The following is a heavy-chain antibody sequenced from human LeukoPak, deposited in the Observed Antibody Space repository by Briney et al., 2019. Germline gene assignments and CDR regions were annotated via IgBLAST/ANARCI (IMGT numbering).Heavy chain of an antibody. D-gene: IGHD3-10*01. CDR2: INHSGST. J-gene: IGHJ4*02. Sequence: SETLSLTCAVYGGSFSGYYWSWIRQPPGKGLEWIGEINHSGSTNYNPSLKSRVTISVDTSKIQFSLKLSSVTAADTAGYYCAFDYYGSGSYDYWGQGTLVTVSS. CDR3: AFDYYGSGSYDY. V-gene: IGHV4-34*01. CDR1: GGSFSGYY.